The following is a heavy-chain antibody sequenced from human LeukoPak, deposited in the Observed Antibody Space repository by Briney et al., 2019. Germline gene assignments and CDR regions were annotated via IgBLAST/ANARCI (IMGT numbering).Heavy chain of an antibody. D-gene: IGHD3-22*01. Sequence: ASVKVSCKTSGYMFRNYGITWVRQAPGQGLEWMGWISTFNGHTKYTQSLRDRVTMTTDTSTSTIYMELRSLRSDDTAVYYCAEGRVIYYDTTGYRPDDSFDIWGQGKMVTVSS. CDR2: ISTFNGHT. V-gene: IGHV1-18*01. CDR3: AEGRVIYYDTTGYRPDDSFDI. CDR1: GYMFRNYG. J-gene: IGHJ3*02.